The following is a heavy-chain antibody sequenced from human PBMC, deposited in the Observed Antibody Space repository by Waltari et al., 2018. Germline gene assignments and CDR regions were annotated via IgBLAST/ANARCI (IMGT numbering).Heavy chain of an antibody. CDR1: GYTFTGYY. CDR2: INPNGGGT. Sequence: QVQLVQSGAEVKKPGASVKVSCKASGYTFTGYYMHWVRQAPGQGLEWVGWINPNGGGTNNAQKFQGRVTMTRDTSISTAYVELSRLRSDDTAVYYCARSYCSGGSCVYYYYYYGMDVWGQGTTVTVSS. D-gene: IGHD2-15*01. J-gene: IGHJ6*02. CDR3: ARSYCSGGSCVYYYYYYGMDV. V-gene: IGHV1-2*02.